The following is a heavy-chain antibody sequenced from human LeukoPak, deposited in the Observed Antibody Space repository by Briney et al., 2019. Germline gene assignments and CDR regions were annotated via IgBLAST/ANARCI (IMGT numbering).Heavy chain of an antibody. CDR1: GGSISSYY. CDR2: IYTSGST. J-gene: IGHJ4*02. V-gene: IGHV4-4*09. D-gene: IGHD3-10*01. Sequence: SETLCLTCTVSGGSISSYYWSWIRQPPGKGLEWIGYIYTSGSTNYNPSLKSRVTISVDTSKNQFSLKLSSVTAADTAVYYCASLWDYFDYWGQGTLVTVSS. CDR3: ASLWDYFDY.